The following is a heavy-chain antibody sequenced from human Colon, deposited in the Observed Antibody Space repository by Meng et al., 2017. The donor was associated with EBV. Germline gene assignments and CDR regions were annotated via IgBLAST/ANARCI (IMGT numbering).Heavy chain of an antibody. J-gene: IGHJ4*02. V-gene: IGHV4-4*02. CDR1: GASLSNRTW. D-gene: IGHD2-21*02. CDR3: ARVGAYCGGDCYHPR. Sequence: PLKESGLVLVKPSATLSLTCAVFGASLSNRTWWSWVRPPPGKGLEWIGETYHMGSTTYNPSLKSRVTISVDESKNQFSLRLSSVTAADTAVYYCARVGAYCGGDCYHPRWGQGTLVTVSS. CDR2: TYHMGST.